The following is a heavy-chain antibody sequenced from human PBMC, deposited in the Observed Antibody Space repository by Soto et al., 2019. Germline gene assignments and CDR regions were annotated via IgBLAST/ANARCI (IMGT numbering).Heavy chain of an antibody. CDR1: GYTFTSYD. CDR3: AREHNGSTWYGVDY. J-gene: IGHJ4*02. D-gene: IGHD6-13*01. Sequence: QVQLVQSGAEVKKPGASVKVSCKASGYTFTSYDINWVRQAPGQGLEWMGWISAYNGNTNYAQKLQGRVTMTTDTXMSTAYMELRSLRSDDTAVYYCAREHNGSTWYGVDYWGQGTLVTVSS. CDR2: ISAYNGNT. V-gene: IGHV1-18*01.